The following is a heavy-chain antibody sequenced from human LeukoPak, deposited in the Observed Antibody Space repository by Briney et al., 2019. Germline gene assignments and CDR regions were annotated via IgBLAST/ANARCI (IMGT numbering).Heavy chain of an antibody. CDR1: GGTFSSYD. V-gene: IGHV1-69*06. CDR3: AGTYCSGGSCYSNRAFDY. D-gene: IGHD2-15*01. Sequence: VASVKVSCKASGGTFSSYDISWVRQAPGQGLEWMGGIMPMFGTANYAQKFQGRVTITADKSTSTAYMELSSLRSEDTAVYYCAGTYCSGGSCYSNRAFDYWGQGTLVTVSS. J-gene: IGHJ4*02. CDR2: IMPMFGTA.